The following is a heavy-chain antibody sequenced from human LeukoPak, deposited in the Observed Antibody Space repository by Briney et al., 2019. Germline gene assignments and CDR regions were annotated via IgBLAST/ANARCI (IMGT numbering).Heavy chain of an antibody. Sequence: SVNVSCKASGGTLSSYAISWVRQAPGQGREWMGGIIPIFGPANYAQKFQGRVTITTDESTSTAYMELSSLRSEDTAVYYCARGYSRYCSGGSCPRALDYWGQGTLVTVSS. CDR3: ARGYSRYCSGGSCPRALDY. V-gene: IGHV1-69*05. CDR2: IIPIFGPA. CDR1: GGTLSSYA. J-gene: IGHJ4*02. D-gene: IGHD2-15*01.